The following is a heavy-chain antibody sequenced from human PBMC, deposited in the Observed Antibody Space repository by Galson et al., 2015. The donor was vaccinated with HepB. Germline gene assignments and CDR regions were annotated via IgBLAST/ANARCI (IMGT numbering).Heavy chain of an antibody. Sequence: LSLTCIVSGGSINTDSYYWNWIRQPPGKGLEWIDSVHNSGVTYYNPSLQSRVTISGDTSKNQFSLRVRSVTATDTAVYYCARALGGSYFYGMGVWGQGTTVTVSS. CDR3: ARALGGSYFYGMGV. CDR1: GGSINTDSYY. V-gene: IGHV4-39*01. J-gene: IGHJ6*02. D-gene: IGHD3-3*02. CDR2: VHNSGVT.